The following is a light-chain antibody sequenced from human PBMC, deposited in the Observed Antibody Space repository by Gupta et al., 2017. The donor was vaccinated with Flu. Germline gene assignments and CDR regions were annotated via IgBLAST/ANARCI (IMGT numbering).Light chain of an antibody. CDR3: QSADITGASRV. CDR1: ALSKQY. Sequence: YQLKQAPAMSVSPGQTATITCSGSALSKQYVYWYRQRPGQAPVLLIYKDTERASGIPDRISGSSSGTRVTLTIRGVQTEDEADYYCQSADITGASRVFGGGT. V-gene: IGLV3-25*02. CDR2: KDT. J-gene: IGLJ3*02.